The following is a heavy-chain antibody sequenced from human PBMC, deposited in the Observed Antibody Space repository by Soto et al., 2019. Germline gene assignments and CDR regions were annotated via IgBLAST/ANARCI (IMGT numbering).Heavy chain of an antibody. J-gene: IGHJ5*01. D-gene: IGHD3-16*01. CDR2: IFPRDFDV. V-gene: IGHV5-51*01. Sequence: TVSCHTSAYTFTNYWIGWLRQMPGGGLEWLGLIFPRDFDVMYIPSFEVQVTISADSSTATAFLQWRSLEASDSALYFCARLVSILQWIDSCGKGTQVAVAS. CDR3: ARLVSILQWIDS. CDR1: AYTFTNYW.